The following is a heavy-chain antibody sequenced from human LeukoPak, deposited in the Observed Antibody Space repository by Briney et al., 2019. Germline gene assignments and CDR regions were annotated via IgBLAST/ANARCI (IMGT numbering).Heavy chain of an antibody. CDR3: ARWCGGGSCYPGGYYYGMDV. CDR1: GFNFIDYS. V-gene: IGHV3-48*01. Sequence: QTEGSLRLSCAASGFNFIDYSMNWVRQAPGKGLEWISYIGISSGNTKYADSVKGRFTISRDKARNSLYLQMNSLRVEDTAVYYCARWCGGGSCYPGGYYYGMDVWGQGTTVTVSS. D-gene: IGHD2-15*01. J-gene: IGHJ6*02. CDR2: IGISSGNT.